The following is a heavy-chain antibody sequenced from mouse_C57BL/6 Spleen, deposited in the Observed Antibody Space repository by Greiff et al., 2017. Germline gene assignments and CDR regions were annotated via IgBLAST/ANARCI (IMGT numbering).Heavy chain of an antibody. CDR2: IYPRSCNT. CDR3: ARSGQLRLPDYFDY. J-gene: IGHJ2*01. Sequence: QVQLQQSGAELARPGASVKLSCKASGYTFTSYGISWVKQRTGQGLEWIGEIYPRSCNTYYNEQFKGKATLTADKSSSTAYMELRSLTSEDSAVYFCARSGQLRLPDYFDYWGQGTTLTVSS. D-gene: IGHD3-2*02. CDR1: GYTFTSYG. V-gene: IGHV1-81*01.